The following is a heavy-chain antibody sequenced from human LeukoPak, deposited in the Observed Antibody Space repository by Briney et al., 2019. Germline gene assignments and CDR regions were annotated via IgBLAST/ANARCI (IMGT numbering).Heavy chain of an antibody. D-gene: IGHD2-8*01. CDR1: GDSITSRNW. J-gene: IGHJ3*02. Sequence: SETLSLTCSVSGDSITSRNWWTWVRQTPEKGLEWIGEIYHSGSTYYNPSLKSRVTISLDKSKKQFSLKLSSVTAADTAVYYCARDTAMYRAFDIWGQGTMVTVSS. V-gene: IGHV4-4*02. CDR2: IYHSGST. CDR3: ARDTAMYRAFDI.